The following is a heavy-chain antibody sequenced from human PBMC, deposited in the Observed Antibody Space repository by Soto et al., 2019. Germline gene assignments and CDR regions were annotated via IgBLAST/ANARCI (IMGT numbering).Heavy chain of an antibody. Sequence: QVQLVQSGAEVKKPGSSVKVSCKAYGGTFSSYAISWVRQAPGQGLEWMGGIIPIFGTANYAQKFQGRVTITADESTSTAYMELSSLRSEDTAVYYCARGPWKDYYDSSGYLDYWGQGTLVTVSS. CDR2: IIPIFGTA. V-gene: IGHV1-69*01. CDR1: GGTFSSYA. J-gene: IGHJ4*02. D-gene: IGHD3-22*01. CDR3: ARGPWKDYYDSSGYLDY.